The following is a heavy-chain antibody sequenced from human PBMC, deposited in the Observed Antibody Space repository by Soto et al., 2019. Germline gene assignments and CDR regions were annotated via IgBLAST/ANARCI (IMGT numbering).Heavy chain of an antibody. D-gene: IGHD6-19*01. V-gene: IGHV3-21*01. CDR3: ARDVSGWHKTQYYFDS. Sequence: GGSLRLSCAASGFTFSSYSMNWVRQAPGKGLEWVSSISSSSSYIYYADSVKGRFTISRDNAKNSLYLQMNSLRAEDTAVYYCARDVSGWHKTQYYFDSWGQGTLVTVSS. CDR2: ISSSSSYI. CDR1: GFTFSSYS. J-gene: IGHJ4*02.